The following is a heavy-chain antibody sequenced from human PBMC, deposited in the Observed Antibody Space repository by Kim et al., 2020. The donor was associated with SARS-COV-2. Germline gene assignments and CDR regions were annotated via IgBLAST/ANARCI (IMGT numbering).Heavy chain of an antibody. J-gene: IGHJ3*02. V-gene: IGHV4-59*08. CDR1: GGSISSYY. Sequence: SETLSLTCNVSGGSISSYYWSWIRQPPGKGLEWIGYIYYSGSTNYNPSLKSRVTISVDTSKNQFSLKLSSVTAADTAVYYCARRYSSGWYGGSAFDIWGQGTMVTVSS. D-gene: IGHD6-19*01. CDR2: IYYSGST. CDR3: ARRYSSGWYGGSAFDI.